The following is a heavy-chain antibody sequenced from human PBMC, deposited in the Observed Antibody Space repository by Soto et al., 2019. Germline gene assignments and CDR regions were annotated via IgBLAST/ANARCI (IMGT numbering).Heavy chain of an antibody. Sequence: SETLSLTCSVSGDSLHSYYWSWIRQPPGKGLEWVGYIYYAGSTTYNPSLKSRVTISLDTSKNQFSLELTSVTAADTAVYYCARLGGYYQALSAWGQGILVTVSS. CDR2: IYYAGST. J-gene: IGHJ5*02. D-gene: IGHD3-3*01. V-gene: IGHV4-59*08. CDR3: ARLGGYYQALSA. CDR1: GDSLHSYY.